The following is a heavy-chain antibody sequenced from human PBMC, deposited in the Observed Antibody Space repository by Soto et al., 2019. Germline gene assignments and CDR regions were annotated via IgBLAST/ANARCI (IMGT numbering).Heavy chain of an antibody. CDR3: ARARVPAAATRPTYYFDY. CDR2: ISSSSSTI. CDR1: GFTFSSYS. V-gene: IGHV3-48*02. Sequence: GGSLRLSCAASGFTFSSYSMNWVRQAPGKGLEWVSYISSSSSTIYYADSVKGRFTISRDNAKNSLYLQMNSLRDEDTAVYYCARARVPAAATRPTYYFDYWGQGTLVTVSS. J-gene: IGHJ4*02. D-gene: IGHD2-2*01.